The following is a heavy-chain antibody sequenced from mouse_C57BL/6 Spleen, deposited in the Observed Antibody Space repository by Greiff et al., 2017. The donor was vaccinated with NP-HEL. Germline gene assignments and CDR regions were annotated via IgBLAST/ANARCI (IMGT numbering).Heavy chain of an antibody. V-gene: IGHV1-42*01. CDR3: ARNWDY. D-gene: IGHD4-1*01. Sequence: VQLQQSGPELVKPGASVKISCKASGYSFTGYYMNWVKQSPEQSLEWIGEINPSTGGTTYNQKFKAKATLTVDKSSSTAYMQLKSLTSEDSAVYYCARNWDYWGQGTTLTVSS. CDR1: GYSFTGYY. CDR2: INPSTGGT. J-gene: IGHJ2*01.